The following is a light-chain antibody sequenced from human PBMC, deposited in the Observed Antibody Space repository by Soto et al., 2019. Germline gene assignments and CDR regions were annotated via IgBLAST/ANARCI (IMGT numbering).Light chain of an antibody. J-gene: IGKJ1*01. Sequence: DIQITQSPSTLSASVGDRVTITCRASQSISSWLAWYQQKPGKAPKLLIYKASSLESGVPSRFSGSGSGKDFTLTISSLQPEDFATYYCKQYYSYPKFGQGTKVDIK. CDR2: KAS. CDR1: QSISSW. V-gene: IGKV1-5*03. CDR3: KQYYSYPK.